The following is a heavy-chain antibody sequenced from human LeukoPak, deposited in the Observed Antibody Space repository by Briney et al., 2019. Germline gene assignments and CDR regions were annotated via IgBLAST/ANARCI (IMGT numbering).Heavy chain of an antibody. CDR3: ANLKGGSSGWAFDY. CDR2: LYSAGTT. V-gene: IGHV3-53*01. J-gene: IGHJ4*02. D-gene: IGHD6-19*01. Sequence: GGSLRLSCAASGFSVSTSYMSWVRQVPGKGLEWVSFLYSAGTTYYADSVKGRFTISRDNSKNTQYLQMNSLRAEDTAMYYCANLKGGSSGWAFDYWGQGTLVTVSS. CDR1: GFSVSTSY.